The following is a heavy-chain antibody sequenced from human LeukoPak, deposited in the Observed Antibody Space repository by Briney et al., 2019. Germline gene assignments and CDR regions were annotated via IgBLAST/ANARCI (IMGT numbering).Heavy chain of an antibody. J-gene: IGHJ6*03. CDR1: GYTFTGYY. V-gene: IGHV1-2*02. D-gene: IGHD3-16*01. CDR2: INPNSGGT. CDR3: ARVMVISYYYYMDV. Sequence: GASVKVSCKASGYTFTGYYMHWVRQAPGQGLEWMGWINPNSGGTNYAQKFQGRVTMTRDTSISTAYMELSRLRSDDTAVYYCARVMVISYYYYMDVWGKGTTVTVSS.